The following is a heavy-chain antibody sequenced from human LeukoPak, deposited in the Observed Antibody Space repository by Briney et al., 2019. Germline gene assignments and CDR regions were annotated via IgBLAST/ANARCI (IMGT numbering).Heavy chain of an antibody. CDR3: ARDTPSGLIIASSSGWFDP. Sequence: PSETLSLTCTVSGGSISSGDYYWSWIRQPPGKGLEWIGYIYYSGSTYYNPSLKSRVTISVDTPKNQFSLKLSSVTAADTAVYYCARDTPSGLIIASSSGWFDPWGQGTLVTVSS. V-gene: IGHV4-30-4*01. CDR2: IYYSGST. CDR1: GGSISSGDYY. J-gene: IGHJ5*02. D-gene: IGHD3-22*01.